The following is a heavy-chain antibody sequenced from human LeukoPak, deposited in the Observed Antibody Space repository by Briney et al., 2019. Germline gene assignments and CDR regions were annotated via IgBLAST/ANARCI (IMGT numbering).Heavy chain of an antibody. CDR3: ARDRGRPDAFDI. Sequence: ASMTVSCKASGYTFTGYYIHWLRQAPGQGLEWMGFINPNSGGTNYAQKFQGRVTMTRDTSITTAYIELSSLRSDDTAVYYCARDRGRPDAFDIWGQGTMVTVSS. CDR2: INPNSGGT. V-gene: IGHV1-2*02. CDR1: GYTFTGYY. J-gene: IGHJ3*02. D-gene: IGHD1-26*01.